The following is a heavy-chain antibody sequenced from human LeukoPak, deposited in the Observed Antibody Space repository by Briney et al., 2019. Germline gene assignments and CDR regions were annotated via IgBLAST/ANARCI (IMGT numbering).Heavy chain of an antibody. J-gene: IGHJ5*02. CDR3: AREGLTYYYGSGSRGNWFDP. D-gene: IGHD3-10*01. V-gene: IGHV3-23*01. CDR2: ISGSGGST. CDR1: GFTFSSYA. Sequence: GGSLRLSCAASGFTFSSYAMSWVRQAPGKGLEWVSAISGSGGSTYYADSVKGRFTISRDNSKNTLYLQMNSLRAEDTAVYYCAREGLTYYYGSGSRGNWFDPWGQGTLVTVSS.